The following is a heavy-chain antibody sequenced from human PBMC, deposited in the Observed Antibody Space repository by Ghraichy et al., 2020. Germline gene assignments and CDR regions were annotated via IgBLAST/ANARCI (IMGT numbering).Heavy chain of an antibody. J-gene: IGHJ6*01. CDR3: ARDLVDYYYFGMDV. CDR2: IYHSGST. V-gene: IGHV4-4*02. D-gene: IGHD3-10*01. Sequence: TLSLTCTVSGDSIISTNWWSWVRQPPGKGLEWIGGIYHSGSTDYNPSLKSRITISVDKSKNQFSLKLTSVTAADTAVYYCARDLVDYYYFGMDVWGPGTTVTVSA. CDR1: GDSIISTNW.